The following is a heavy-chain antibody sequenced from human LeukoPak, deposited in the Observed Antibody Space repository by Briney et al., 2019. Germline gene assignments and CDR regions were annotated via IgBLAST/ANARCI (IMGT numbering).Heavy chain of an antibody. CDR3: TKNYYDSSGSLSY. CDR2: IKSKTAGATT. J-gene: IGHJ4*02. CDR1: GFTFNNAW. V-gene: IGHV3-15*01. D-gene: IGHD3-22*01. Sequence: GGSLRLSCAACGFTFNNAWMTWVRQDPGKGLEWVGRIKSKTAGATTDYGTPVKGRFTISRDDSKNTLYLQMDNLKTEDTAVYFCTKNYYDSSGSLSYWGQGTLVTVSS.